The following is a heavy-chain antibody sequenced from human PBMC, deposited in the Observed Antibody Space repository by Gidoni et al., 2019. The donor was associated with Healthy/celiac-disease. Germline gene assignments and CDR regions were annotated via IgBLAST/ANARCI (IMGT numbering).Heavy chain of an antibody. J-gene: IGHJ4*02. D-gene: IGHD4-17*01. CDR2: INHSGST. Sequence: QVQLQQWGAGLWKRSETVSLTCAVYGGSCSGYYWNWVRQPPGKGLEWIGEINHSGSTHYNPSLKSRVTISVDTSKNQFSLKLSSVTAADTAVYYCARGCRYGGNRKIDYWGQGTLVTVSS. V-gene: IGHV4-34*01. CDR3: ARGCRYGGNRKIDY. CDR1: GGSCSGYY.